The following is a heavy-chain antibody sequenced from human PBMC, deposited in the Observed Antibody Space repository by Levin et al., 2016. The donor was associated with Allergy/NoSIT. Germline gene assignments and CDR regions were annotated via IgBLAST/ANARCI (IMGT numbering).Heavy chain of an antibody. J-gene: IGHJ4*02. Sequence: GESLKISCAASGFTFSTYAMSWVRQAPGKGLEWVSGISGSGGGTYYPDSVKGRFTISRDNSKNTLYLQMNSLRADDTAVYYCGVEATTRVYDFWGQGTLVAVSS. CDR2: ISGSGGGT. CDR1: GFTFSTYA. D-gene: IGHD1-26*01. V-gene: IGHV3-23*01. CDR3: GVEATTRVYDF.